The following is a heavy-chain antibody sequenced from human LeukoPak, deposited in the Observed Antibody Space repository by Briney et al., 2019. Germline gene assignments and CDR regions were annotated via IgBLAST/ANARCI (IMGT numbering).Heavy chain of an antibody. CDR1: GGSISSSSYY. CDR3: TRGYSGTMDV. Sequence: SETLSLTCTVSGGSISSSSYYWGWIRQPPGKGLEWIGSIYYSGSTYYNPSLKSRVTISVDTSKNQFSLQLNSVTPEDTAVYFCTRGYSGTMDVWGKGTSVTVSS. J-gene: IGHJ6*03. D-gene: IGHD5-12*01. CDR2: IYYSGST. V-gene: IGHV4-39*01.